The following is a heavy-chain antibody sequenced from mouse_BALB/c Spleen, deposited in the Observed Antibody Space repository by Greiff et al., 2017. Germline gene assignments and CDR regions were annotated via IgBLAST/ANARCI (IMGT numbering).Heavy chain of an antibody. J-gene: IGHJ4*01. V-gene: IGHV1-54*01. CDR2: INPGSGGT. CDR3: ASPLGAMDY. Sequence: VQLQQSGAELVRPGTSVKVSCKASGYAFTNYLIEWVKQRPGQGLEWIGVINPGSGGTNYNEKFKGKATLTADKSSSTAYMQLSSLTSDDSAVYFCASPLGAMDYWGQGTSVTVSS. CDR1: GYAFTNYL.